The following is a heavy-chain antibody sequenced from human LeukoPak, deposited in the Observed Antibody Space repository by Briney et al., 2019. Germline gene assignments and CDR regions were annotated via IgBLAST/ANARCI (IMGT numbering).Heavy chain of an antibody. CDR2: LCSDGNT. CDR1: GFTVSSNC. D-gene: IGHD5-18*01. Sequence: PGGSLRLSCAASGFTVSSNCMTWVRRAPGMGLEWVSVLCSDGNTFYADSVKGRFTISTHNSKNTLYLQMNSLRAEDTAVYYCARKVGYGYALDYWGQGTLVTVSS. V-gene: IGHV3-53*01. CDR3: ARKVGYGYALDY. J-gene: IGHJ4*02.